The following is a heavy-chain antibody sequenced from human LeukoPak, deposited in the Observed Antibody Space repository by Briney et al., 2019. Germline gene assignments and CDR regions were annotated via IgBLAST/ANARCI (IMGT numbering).Heavy chain of an antibody. CDR3: ARGDILTGYCLDY. V-gene: IGHV4-59*12. Sequence: PSETLSLTCSVSGASIRSYYWTWIRQPPGKGLEWIGYVYYSGRTNYNPSLKSRVTISVDTSKNQFSLKLSSVTAADTAVYYCARGDILTGYCLDYWGQGTLVTVSS. J-gene: IGHJ4*02. CDR1: GASIRSYY. D-gene: IGHD3-9*01. CDR2: VYYSGRT.